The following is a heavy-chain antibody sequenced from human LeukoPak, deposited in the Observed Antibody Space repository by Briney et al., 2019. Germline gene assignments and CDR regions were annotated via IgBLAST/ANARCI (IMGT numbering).Heavy chain of an antibody. D-gene: IGHD3-3*01. CDR1: GFTFDDDG. V-gene: IGHV3-20*04. CDR3: ATESVTIFGVGTYFDY. J-gene: IGHJ4*02. CDR2: INWNGGST. Sequence: PGGSLRLSCAASGFTFDDDGMSWVRQAPGKGLEWVSGINWNGGSTGYADSVKGRFTISRDNAKNSLYLQMNSLRAEDTALYYCATESVTIFGVGTYFDYWGQGTLVTVSS.